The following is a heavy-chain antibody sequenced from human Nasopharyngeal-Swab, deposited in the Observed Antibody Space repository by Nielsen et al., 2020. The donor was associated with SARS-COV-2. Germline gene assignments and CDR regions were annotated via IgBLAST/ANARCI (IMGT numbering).Heavy chain of an antibody. CDR1: GFNFSSYS. J-gene: IGHJ5*02. D-gene: IGHD5-24*01. CDR2: IKQGGGET. V-gene: IGHV3-7*01. CDR3: AREADDDNNYRRGTEWFDP. Sequence: GESLKISCAVSGFNFSSYSMSWVRQAPGKGLEWLATIKQGGGETYYVDSVKGRLTISSDNAKNSVYLQINSLRAEDTAVYYCAREADDDNNYRRGTEWFDPWGQGTLVTVSS.